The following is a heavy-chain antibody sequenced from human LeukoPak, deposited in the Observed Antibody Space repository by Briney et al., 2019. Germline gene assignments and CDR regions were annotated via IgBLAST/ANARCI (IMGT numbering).Heavy chain of an antibody. CDR3: ARDGGLHTNFDY. CDR1: GFSFRNYW. J-gene: IGHJ4*02. Sequence: GGSLRLSCAASGFSFRNYWMGWVRQAPGKGLEWVANTKPDGSAEYYADSVRGRFTASRDNANNLLYLQINRLRAEDTAVYYCARDGGLHTNFDYWGQGTLLTVSS. CDR2: TKPDGSAE. V-gene: IGHV3-7*01. D-gene: IGHD2-15*01.